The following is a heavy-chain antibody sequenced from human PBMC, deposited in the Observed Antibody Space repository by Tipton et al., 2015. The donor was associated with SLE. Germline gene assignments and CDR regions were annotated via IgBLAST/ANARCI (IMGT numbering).Heavy chain of an antibody. D-gene: IGHD7-27*01. V-gene: IGHV4-59*06. CDR2: IYYSGST. J-gene: IGHJ3*01. CDR1: GGSISSYY. Sequence: TLSLTCTVSGGSISSYYWSWIRQPPGEGLEWIGFIYYSGSTYYNPSLRGRFTMSVDQSKSQFSLTLTSVTAADTAVYYCARDSPTGDHAFDVWGPGTLVTVSS. CDR3: ARDSPTGDHAFDV.